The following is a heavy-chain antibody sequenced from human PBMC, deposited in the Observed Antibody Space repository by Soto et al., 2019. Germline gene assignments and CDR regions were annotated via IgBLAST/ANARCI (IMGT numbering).Heavy chain of an antibody. D-gene: IGHD3-10*01. CDR2: ISSSSSYI. J-gene: IGHJ1*01. CDR1: GFSFSSYS. CDR3: ARGFSGSYYNPSRGEYFQH. V-gene: IGHV3-21*01. Sequence: EVQLVESGGGLVKPGGSLRLSCAASGFSFSSYSMNWVRQAPGKGLEWGSSISSSSSYIYYADSVKGRFSISRDNAKNSLYLPMHSLRADDTAVYYCARGFSGSYYNPSRGEYFQHWGQGTLVTVSS.